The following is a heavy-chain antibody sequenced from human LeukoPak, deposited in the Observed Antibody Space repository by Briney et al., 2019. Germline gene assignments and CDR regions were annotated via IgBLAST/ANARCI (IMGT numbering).Heavy chain of an antibody. CDR1: GFTFSSYA. CDR2: ISYDGSNK. J-gene: IGHJ4*02. D-gene: IGHD3-22*01. V-gene: IGHV3-30-3*01. CDR3: ARGGPGGYYYDSSGYHRCDY. Sequence: GGSLRLSCAASGFTFSSYAMHWVRQAPGKGLEWVAVISYDGSNKYYADSVKGRFTISRDNAKNSLYLQMNSLRAEDTAVYYCARGGPGGYYYDSSGYHRCDYWGQGTLVTVSS.